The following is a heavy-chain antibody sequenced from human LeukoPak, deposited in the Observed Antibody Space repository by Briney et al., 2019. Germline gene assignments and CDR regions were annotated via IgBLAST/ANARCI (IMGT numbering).Heavy chain of an antibody. J-gene: IGHJ4*02. D-gene: IGHD3-9*01. CDR3: ATGPTGYLHFDY. Sequence: ASVKVSCKVSGYTLTELSMHWVRQAPGKGLEWMGGFDPEDGETIYTQKFQGRVTMTEDTSTDTAYMELSSLRSEDTAVYYCATGPTGYLHFDYWGQGTLVTVSS. CDR2: FDPEDGET. V-gene: IGHV1-24*01. CDR1: GYTLTELS.